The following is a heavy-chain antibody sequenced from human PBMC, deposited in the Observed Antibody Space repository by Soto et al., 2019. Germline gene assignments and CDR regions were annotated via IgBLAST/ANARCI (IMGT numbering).Heavy chain of an antibody. Sequence: EVQLVESGGGLVQPGGSPRLSCAASGFTVSSNYMSWVRQAPGKGLEWVSVIYSGGSTYYADSVKGRFTISRDNSKNTLYLQMNSLRAEDTAVYYCARDQGSSGWYYFDYWGQGTLVTVSS. V-gene: IGHV3-66*01. J-gene: IGHJ4*02. CDR2: IYSGGST. CDR1: GFTVSSNY. CDR3: ARDQGSSGWYYFDY. D-gene: IGHD6-19*01.